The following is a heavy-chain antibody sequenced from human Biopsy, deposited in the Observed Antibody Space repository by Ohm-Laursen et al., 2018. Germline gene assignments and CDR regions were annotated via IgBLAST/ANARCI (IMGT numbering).Heavy chain of an antibody. CDR3: AKGLYSGSYYYDS. CDR1: GFAFSYYG. Sequence: SLRLSCAASGFAFSYYGLHWVRQAPGRGLEWVAAVSSDGKNKHYADSVQGRFTISRDNSKNTVDLQMNSLRAEDTAVYYCAKGLYSGSYYYDSWGQGTLVTVSS. D-gene: IGHD1-26*01. CDR2: VSSDGKNK. V-gene: IGHV3-30*18. J-gene: IGHJ4*02.